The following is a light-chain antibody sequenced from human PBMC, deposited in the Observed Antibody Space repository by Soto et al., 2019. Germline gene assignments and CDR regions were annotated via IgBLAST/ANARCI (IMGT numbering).Light chain of an antibody. V-gene: IGKV1-5*03. CDR2: QAS. Sequence: DIRMTQSPSTLSGSVVYRVTITCLASQTISSWLAWNQQKPGKAPNLLIHQASSLESGVPSRFSGSGSGTEFTLAISSLQPDDFATYYCQQANSFPLTFGGGTKVDIK. CDR1: QTISSW. CDR3: QQANSFPLT. J-gene: IGKJ4*01.